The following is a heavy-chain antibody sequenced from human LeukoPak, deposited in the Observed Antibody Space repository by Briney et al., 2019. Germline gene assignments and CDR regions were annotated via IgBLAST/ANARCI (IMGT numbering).Heavy chain of an antibody. CDR3: AISTLFSAAMNFDY. CDR1: GYTFTSYG. Sequence: ASVKVSSKASGYTFTSYGISWVRQAPGQGLEWMGWISAYNGNTNYAQKLQGRVTRTTDTSTSTAYMELRSLRSDDTAVYYCAISTLFSAAMNFDYWGQGTLVTVSS. D-gene: IGHD2-2*01. CDR2: ISAYNGNT. J-gene: IGHJ4*02. V-gene: IGHV1-18*04.